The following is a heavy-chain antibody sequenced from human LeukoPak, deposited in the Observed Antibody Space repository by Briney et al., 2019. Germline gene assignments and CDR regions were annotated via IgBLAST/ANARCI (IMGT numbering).Heavy chain of an antibody. CDR3: ATHGGLLPYYYLDV. J-gene: IGHJ6*03. Sequence: GSVEVSCKACGYTFTIYYMHRVRRAPGPGLEWMGIINPSRGSTSYAQKFQGRVTMTRAMSTSTFSMELSSLRSEDTAVYSCATHGGLLPYYYLDVWGNGTTVTVSS. V-gene: IGHV1-46*01. D-gene: IGHD3-22*01. CDR2: INPSRGST. CDR1: GYTFTIYY.